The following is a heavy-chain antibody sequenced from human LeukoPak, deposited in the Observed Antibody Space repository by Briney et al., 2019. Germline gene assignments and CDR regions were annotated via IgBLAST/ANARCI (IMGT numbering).Heavy chain of an antibody. CDR1: GFTFSSYA. V-gene: IGHV3-23*01. CDR2: ISGGGGST. Sequence: PGGSLRLSCAASGFTFSSYAMSWVRQAPGEGLEWVSAISGGGGSTYYADSVKGRFTISRDNSKNTLYLQMNSLRAEDTAVYYCAKDRHSTTVRPRQDYWGQGTLVTVSS. CDR3: AKDRHSTTVRPRQDY. J-gene: IGHJ4*02. D-gene: IGHD4-17*01.